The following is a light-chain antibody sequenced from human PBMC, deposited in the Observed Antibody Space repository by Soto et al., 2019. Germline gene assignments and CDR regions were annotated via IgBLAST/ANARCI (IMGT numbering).Light chain of an antibody. CDR3: QIYGSSPPIA. CDR2: VAS. Sequence: SPGTLSSSPGERANLSCRASQSVPNNYLAWYQQKPGQAPRLLIYVASSRAAGTPDRFSGSGSGTDFSLTISRLELEDFAVYFWQIYGSSPPIAFGQGTRLEI. V-gene: IGKV3-20*01. J-gene: IGKJ5*01. CDR1: QSVPNNY.